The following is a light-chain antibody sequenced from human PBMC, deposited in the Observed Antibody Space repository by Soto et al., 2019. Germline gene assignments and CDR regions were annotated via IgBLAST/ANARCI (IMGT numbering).Light chain of an antibody. J-gene: IGKJ1*01. CDR3: QQSYTAPRT. V-gene: IGKV1-39*01. Sequence: SPSSLSPSVGDRVTITCRASQSISSYLNWYQQKPGKAPKVLTYAASSLQRGVPSRFSGSGSGTDFTLTISSLQPEDFAIYYCQQSYTAPRTFGQGTKVDIK. CDR2: AAS. CDR1: QSISSY.